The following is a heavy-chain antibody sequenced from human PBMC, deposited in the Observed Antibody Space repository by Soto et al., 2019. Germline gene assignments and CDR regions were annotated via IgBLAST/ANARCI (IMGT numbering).Heavy chain of an antibody. CDR2: ISAYNGNT. V-gene: IGHV1-18*01. CDR1: GYTFTSYG. D-gene: IGHD6-6*01. CDR3: AREGEYSSSSGFDY. J-gene: IGHJ4*02. Sequence: ASVKVSFKASGYTFTSYGISCVRQAPGQGLEWMGWISAYNGNTNYAQKLQGRVTMTTDTSTSTAYMELRSLRSDDTAVYYCAREGEYSSSSGFDYWGQGTLVTVSS.